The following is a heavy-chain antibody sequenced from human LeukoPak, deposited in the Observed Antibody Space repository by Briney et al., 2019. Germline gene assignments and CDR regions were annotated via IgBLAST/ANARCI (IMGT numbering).Heavy chain of an antibody. D-gene: IGHD4-17*01. CDR1: GFTFDDYG. Sequence: PGGSLRLSCAASGFTFDDYGMSWVRQAPGKGLEWVSGINWNGGSTGYADSVKGRFTISRDNAKNSLYLQMNSLRAEDTALYHCARDMGGYGDYEAPLDYWGQGTLVTVSS. CDR2: INWNGGST. CDR3: ARDMGGYGDYEAPLDY. V-gene: IGHV3-20*01. J-gene: IGHJ4*02.